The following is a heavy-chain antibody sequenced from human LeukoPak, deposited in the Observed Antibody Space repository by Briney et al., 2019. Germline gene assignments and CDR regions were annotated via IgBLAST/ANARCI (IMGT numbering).Heavy chain of an antibody. D-gene: IGHD6-13*01. V-gene: IGHV3-23*01. J-gene: IGHJ4*02. CDR3: AKVPPPDYSSRGDYFDY. CDR1: GFTISSYA. CDR2: ISGSGGST. Sequence: PGGSLRLSCAASGFTISSYAMSWVRQAPGKGLEWVSAISGSGGSTYYADSVKGRFTISRDNSKNTLYLQMNSLRAEDTAVYYWAKVPPPDYSSRGDYFDYWGQGTLVTVSS.